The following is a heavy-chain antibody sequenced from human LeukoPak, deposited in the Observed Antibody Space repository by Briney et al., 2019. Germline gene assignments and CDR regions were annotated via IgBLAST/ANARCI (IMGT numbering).Heavy chain of an antibody. CDR1: GGSISSSNW. CDR2: IYYSGST. Sequence: PSETLSLTCAVSGGSISSSNWWSWIRQPPGKGLEWIGSIYYSGSTYYNPSLKSRVTISVDTSKNQFSLKLSSVTAADTAVYYCASVSMVRGVIYYYYYYMDVWGKGTTVTISS. J-gene: IGHJ6*03. D-gene: IGHD3-10*01. CDR3: ASVSMVRGVIYYYYYYMDV. V-gene: IGHV4-39*01.